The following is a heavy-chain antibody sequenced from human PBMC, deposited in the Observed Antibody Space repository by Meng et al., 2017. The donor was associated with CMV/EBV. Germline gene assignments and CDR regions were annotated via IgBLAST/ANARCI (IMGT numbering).Heavy chain of an antibody. J-gene: IGHJ4*02. CDR3: ARERGDDSGYNFDS. CDR2: IYSTGGT. V-gene: IGHV4-4*07. Sequence: GQVQESGPGLVKTSETLSRTCSVSGGYFSGFFWTWIRQPAGKGLEWIGRIYSTGGTNYNPSLESRVTISLDGSNNQFSLKLNSVTAADTAIYYCARERGDDSGYNFDSWGQGTLVTVSS. CDR1: GGYFSGFF. D-gene: IGHD3-22*01.